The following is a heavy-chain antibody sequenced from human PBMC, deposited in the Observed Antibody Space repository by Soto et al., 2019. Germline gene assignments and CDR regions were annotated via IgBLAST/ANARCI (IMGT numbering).Heavy chain of an antibody. CDR2: IYHSGST. J-gene: IGHJ6*02. V-gene: IGHV4-30-2*01. D-gene: IGHD1-26*01. Sequence: SETLSLTCAVSGGSISSGGYSWSWIRQPPGKGLEWIGYIYHSGSTYYNPSLKSRVTISVDRSKNQFSLKLSSVTAADTAVYYCAWSLARPTRGLDFWCQGTSVTVSS. CDR3: AWSLARPTRGLDF. CDR1: GGSISSGGYS.